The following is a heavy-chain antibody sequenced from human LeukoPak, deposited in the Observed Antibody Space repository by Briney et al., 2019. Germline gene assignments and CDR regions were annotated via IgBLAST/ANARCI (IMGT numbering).Heavy chain of an antibody. CDR2: IIPIFGTA. CDR1: GGTFSSYA. CDR3: ARVRGGAAAGTTDWFDP. Sequence: GASVKVSCKASGGTFSSYAISWVRQAPGQGLEWMGGIIPIFGTANYAQKFQGRVTITADESTSTAYMELSSLRSEDTAVYYCARVRGGAAAGTTDWFDPWGQGTLVTVSS. V-gene: IGHV1-69*13. J-gene: IGHJ5*02. D-gene: IGHD6-13*01.